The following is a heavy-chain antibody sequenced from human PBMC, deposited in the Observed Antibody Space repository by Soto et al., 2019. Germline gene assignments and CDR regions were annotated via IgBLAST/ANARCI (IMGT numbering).Heavy chain of an antibody. CDR1: GFTFSSYG. V-gene: IGHV3-30*03. D-gene: IGHD6-19*01. CDR2: ISYDGSNK. CDR3: ARYSSAWGL. Sequence: PGGSLRLSCAASGFTFSSYGMHWVRQAPGKGLEWVAVISYDGSNKYYADSVKGRFTISRDNSKNTLYLQMNSLRGEDTAVYYCARYSSAWGLWGQGTLVTVSS. J-gene: IGHJ4*02.